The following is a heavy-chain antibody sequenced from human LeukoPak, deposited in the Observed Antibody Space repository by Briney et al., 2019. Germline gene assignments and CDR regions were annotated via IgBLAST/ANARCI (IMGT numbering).Heavy chain of an antibody. J-gene: IGHJ4*02. CDR3: ARDQEGFDC. Sequence: ASVKVSCKASGYTFTSNYIHWVRQAPGQGLEWMGMIYPRDGSTSYAQKFQGRVTVTRDTSTSTVHMELSGLRSEDTAVYYCARDQEGFDCWAREPWSPSPQ. CDR2: IYPRDGST. V-gene: IGHV1-46*01. CDR1: GYTFTSNY.